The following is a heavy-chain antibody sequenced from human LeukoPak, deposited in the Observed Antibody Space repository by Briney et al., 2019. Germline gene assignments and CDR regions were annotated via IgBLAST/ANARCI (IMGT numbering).Heavy chain of an antibody. CDR1: GYTFTSYD. V-gene: IGHV1-8*03. J-gene: IGHJ5*02. D-gene: IGHD1-26*01. CDR2: MNPNSGNT. CDR3: ARVGWAAGWFDP. Sequence: ASVKVSCKASGYTFTSYDINWVRQATGQGLEWMGWMNPNSGNTGYAQKFQGRVTITRNTSISTAYMELSSLRSEDTAVYYCARVGWAAGWFDPWGQGTLVTVSS.